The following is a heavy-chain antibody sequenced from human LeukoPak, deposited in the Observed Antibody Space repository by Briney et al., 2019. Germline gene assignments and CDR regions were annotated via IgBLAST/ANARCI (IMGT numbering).Heavy chain of an antibody. CDR1: GFTFSSYA. CDR3: VKIVMAGGYFDY. CDR2: ISSNGATT. D-gene: IGHD3-16*01. J-gene: IGHJ4*02. V-gene: IGHV3-64*05. Sequence: PGGSLILSCSASGFTFSSYAMHWVRKAPGKGLEYVSAISSNGATTYYADSVKGRFTISRDNSKNTLYFQMSSLRPEDTAVYYCVKIVMAGGYFDYWGQGTLVTVSS.